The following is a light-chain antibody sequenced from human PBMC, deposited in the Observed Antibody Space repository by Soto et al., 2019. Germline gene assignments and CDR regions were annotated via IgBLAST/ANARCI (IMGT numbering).Light chain of an antibody. V-gene: IGKV3-11*01. CDR3: QQRNSWPPT. Sequence: DIVLTQSPATLSWSPGGRATLSCRASLSIGSDLGWYQQKPGQAPRLLIYDVFNRATGIPARFSGSGSVTYFTLTISSLEPEDSALYYCQQRNSWPPTFGGGTKVEIK. J-gene: IGKJ4*01. CDR2: DVF. CDR1: LSIGSD.